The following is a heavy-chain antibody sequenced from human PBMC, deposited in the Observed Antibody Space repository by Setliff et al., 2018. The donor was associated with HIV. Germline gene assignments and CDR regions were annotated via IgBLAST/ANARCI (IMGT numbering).Heavy chain of an antibody. V-gene: IGHV4-39*07. CDR1: GDSISNGAYF. J-gene: IGHJ3*02. CDR3: ATSLITVPPDAFDI. Sequence: TSETLSLTCSVSGDSISNGAYFWAWIRQPPGMGLEWIASIYHNGNTYYNPSLKSRVTMSVDTSKNQFSLKLSSVTAADTAVYYCATSLITVPPDAFDIWGQGTMVTVSS. CDR2: IYHNGNT. D-gene: IGHD4-4*01.